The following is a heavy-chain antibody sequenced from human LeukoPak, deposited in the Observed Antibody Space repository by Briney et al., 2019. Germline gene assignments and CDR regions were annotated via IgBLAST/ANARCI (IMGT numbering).Heavy chain of an antibody. J-gene: IGHJ4*02. V-gene: IGHV4-61*02. Sequence: SETLSLTCTVSGGSVSSNSYSWGWIRQPAGKGLEWIGRLYTSGSTNYNPSLKSRVTISTDMSKNQLSLQLSSVTAADTAVYYCARQTFGDLYFDSWGQGTLVIVSS. CDR3: ARQTFGDLYFDS. D-gene: IGHD3-10*01. CDR2: LYTSGST. CDR1: GGSVSSNSYS.